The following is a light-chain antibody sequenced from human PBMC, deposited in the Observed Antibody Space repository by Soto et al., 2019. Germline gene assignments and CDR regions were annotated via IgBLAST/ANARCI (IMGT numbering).Light chain of an antibody. CDR3: CSYGGSLTWV. Sequence: QSVLTQPASVSGSLGQSITLSCTGTSSDVGRYDFVSWYQQHPGTAPKLMIYEVSKRPSGVPNRFSGSKSGNTASLTISGLQAEDEADYYCCSYGGSLTWVFGGGTQLTVL. CDR2: EVS. CDR1: SSDVGRYDF. V-gene: IGLV2-23*02. J-gene: IGLJ3*02.